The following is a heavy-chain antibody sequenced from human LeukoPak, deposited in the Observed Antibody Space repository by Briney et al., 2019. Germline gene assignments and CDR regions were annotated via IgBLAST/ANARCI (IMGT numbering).Heavy chain of an antibody. V-gene: IGHV3-7*03. D-gene: IGHD5-12*01. Sequence: PGGSLRLSCVVSGLTFSSDWMTWVRQAPGKGLEWVANIKEDGSESYYVDSVKGRFTISRDNTKNSLYLQMNSLRAEDTAVYYCARFPRDPWRFDYWGQGTLVSVSS. CDR2: IKEDGSES. J-gene: IGHJ4*02. CDR3: ARFPRDPWRFDY. CDR1: GLTFSSDW.